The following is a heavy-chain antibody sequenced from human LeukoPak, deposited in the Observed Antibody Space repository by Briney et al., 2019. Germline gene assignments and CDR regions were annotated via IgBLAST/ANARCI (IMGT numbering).Heavy chain of an antibody. Sequence: ASVKVSCTASGYTFTSYDINWVRQATGQGLEWMGWMNPNSGNTGYAQKFQGRVTMTRNTSISTAYMELSSLRSEDTAVYYCARVHTAFDAFDIWGQGTMVTVSS. D-gene: IGHD5-18*01. J-gene: IGHJ3*02. CDR1: GYTFTSYD. V-gene: IGHV1-8*01. CDR3: ARVHTAFDAFDI. CDR2: MNPNSGNT.